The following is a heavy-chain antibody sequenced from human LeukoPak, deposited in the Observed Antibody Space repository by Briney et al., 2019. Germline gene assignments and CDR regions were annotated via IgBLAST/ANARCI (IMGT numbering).Heavy chain of an antibody. CDR3: ARETVWFGGTRNGYYGMDV. D-gene: IGHD3-10*01. CDR2: IYYSGST. V-gene: IGHV4-59*01. Sequence: SETLSLTCTVSGGSISSYYWSWIRQPPGKGLEWIGYIYYSGSTNYNPSLKSRVTISVDTSKNQFSLKLSPVTAADTAVYYCARETVWFGGTRNGYYGMDVWGQGTTVTVSS. CDR1: GGSISSYY. J-gene: IGHJ6*02.